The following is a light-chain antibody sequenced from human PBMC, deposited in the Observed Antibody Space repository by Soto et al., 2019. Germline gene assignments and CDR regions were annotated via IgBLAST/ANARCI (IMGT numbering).Light chain of an antibody. CDR1: QSVSSSY. CDR3: QQYGRSPKT. J-gene: IGKJ1*01. CDR2: GAS. Sequence: EIVLTQSPGTLSLSPGERATLSCRASQSVSSSYLAWYQQKPGQAPRLLIYGASSRATGIPDRFSGSGSGTDFTLTISRLEPVDFAVYYCQQYGRSPKTFGQGTKVEIK. V-gene: IGKV3-20*01.